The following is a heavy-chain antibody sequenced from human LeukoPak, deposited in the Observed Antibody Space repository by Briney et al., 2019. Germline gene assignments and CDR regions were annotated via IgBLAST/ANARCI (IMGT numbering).Heavy chain of an antibody. Sequence: PSETLSLTCTVSVGSISSRSYYCGRIRQSPGKGLEWIGSIHYVGSTYYNPSLKSRVTIFVDTSKNQFSLNLSSVTAADTAVYYCARQNNFDFWSGFFDYWGLGALVTVSS. V-gene: IGHV4-39*01. CDR1: VGSISSRSYY. CDR3: ARQNNFDFWSGFFDY. J-gene: IGHJ4*02. D-gene: IGHD3-3*01. CDR2: IHYVGST.